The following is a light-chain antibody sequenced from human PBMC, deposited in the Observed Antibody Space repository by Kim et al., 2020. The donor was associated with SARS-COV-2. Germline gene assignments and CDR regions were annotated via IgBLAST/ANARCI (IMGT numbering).Light chain of an antibody. V-gene: IGKV1-27*01. CDR1: QGISNY. J-gene: IGKJ1*01. CDR3: QKYDTAPWT. Sequence: DIQMTQSPSSLSASVGDGVTITCRASQGISNYLAWYQQKPGEAPKLLIYAASTLQFGVSTRFSGSGSGTEFTLTISDLQPEDVATDYCQKYDTAPWTFGHGTKVDIK. CDR2: AAS.